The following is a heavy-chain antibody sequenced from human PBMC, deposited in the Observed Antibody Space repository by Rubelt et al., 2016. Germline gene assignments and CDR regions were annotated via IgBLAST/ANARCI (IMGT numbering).Heavy chain of an antibody. V-gene: IGHV1-69*04. CDR3: ARVYGGGDPYLDY. D-gene: IGHD3-10*01. CDR1: GGTFSSYA. J-gene: IGHJ4*01. Sequence: QVQLVQSGAEVKKPGSSVKVSCKASGGTFSSYAISWVRQAPGQGLEWMGRIIPILGIANYGKKFQGRVTMTADKSTSTAYMELSSLRSEDTAVYYCARVYGGGDPYLDYWGQGTLVTVSS. CDR2: IIPILGIA.